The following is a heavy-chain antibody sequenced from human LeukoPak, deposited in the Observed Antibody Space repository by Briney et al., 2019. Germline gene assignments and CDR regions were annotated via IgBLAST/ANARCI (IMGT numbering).Heavy chain of an antibody. CDR1: GFTFSSNY. CDR2: IYSGGST. V-gene: IGHV3-66*01. CDR3: ARDSGGTVSLDAFDI. D-gene: IGHD2-15*01. J-gene: IGHJ3*02. Sequence: SGGSLRLSCAASGFTFSSNYMSWVRQAPGKGLEWVSVIYSGGSTYYADSVKGRFTISRDNSKNTLYLQMNSLRAEDTAVYYCARDSGGTVSLDAFDIWGQGTMVTVSS.